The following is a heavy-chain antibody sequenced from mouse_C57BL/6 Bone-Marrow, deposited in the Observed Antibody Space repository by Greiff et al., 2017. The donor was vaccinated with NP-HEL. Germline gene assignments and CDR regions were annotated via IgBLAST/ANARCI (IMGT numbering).Heavy chain of an antibody. CDR1: GFSLSTFGMG. Sequence: QVTLKVSGPGILQPSQTLSLTCSFSGFSLSTFGMGVGWIRQPSGKGLEWLAHIWWDDDKYYNPALKSRLTISKDTSKNQVFLKIANVDTADTATYYCARMGYYGSSYHWYFDVWGTGTTVTVSS. D-gene: IGHD1-1*01. J-gene: IGHJ1*03. V-gene: IGHV8-8*01. CDR2: IWWDDDK. CDR3: ARMGYYGSSYHWYFDV.